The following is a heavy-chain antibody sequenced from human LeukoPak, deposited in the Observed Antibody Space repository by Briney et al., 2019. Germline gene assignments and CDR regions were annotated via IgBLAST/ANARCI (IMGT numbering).Heavy chain of an antibody. Sequence: GGSLRLSCTASGFSFTTYAMTWVRQAPGKGLEWISSMSSGSRYIYYADSVRGRFTISRDNTKNSLYLLMNNLRAEDTAIYYCARDRPTGASRVFVVQWGQGTPVTVSS. D-gene: IGHD2-15*01. CDR3: ARDRPTGASRVFVVQ. CDR2: MSSGSRYI. CDR1: GFSFTTYA. J-gene: IGHJ4*02. V-gene: IGHV3-21*06.